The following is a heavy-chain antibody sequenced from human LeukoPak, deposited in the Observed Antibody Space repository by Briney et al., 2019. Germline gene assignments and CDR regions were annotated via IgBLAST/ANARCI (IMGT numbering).Heavy chain of an antibody. CDR1: GFTFSSYA. CDR2: ISGSGDST. J-gene: IGHJ5*02. Sequence: GGSLRLSCAASGFTFSSYAMSWVRQAPGKGLEWVSAISGSGDSTYYGDSVKGRFTISRDNSKNTLYLQMNSLRAEDTAVYYCARLTNHYYGSGNPWGQGTLVTASS. CDR3: ARLTNHYYGSGNP. D-gene: IGHD3-10*01. V-gene: IGHV3-23*01.